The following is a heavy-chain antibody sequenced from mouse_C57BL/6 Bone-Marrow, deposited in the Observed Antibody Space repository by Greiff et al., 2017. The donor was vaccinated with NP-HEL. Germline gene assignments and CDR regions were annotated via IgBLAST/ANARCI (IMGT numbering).Heavy chain of an antibody. V-gene: IGHV1-81*01. CDR3: ARLYYVYDDYAIEY. Sequence: QVQLQQSGAELARPGASVKLSCKASGYTFTSYGISWVKQRTGQGLEWIGEIYPRSGNTYYNEKFKGKATLTADKSSSTAYMELRSLTSEDSAVYFCARLYYVYDDYAIEYWGQGTSVTVSS. J-gene: IGHJ4*01. D-gene: IGHD2-2*01. CDR2: IYPRSGNT. CDR1: GYTFTSYG.